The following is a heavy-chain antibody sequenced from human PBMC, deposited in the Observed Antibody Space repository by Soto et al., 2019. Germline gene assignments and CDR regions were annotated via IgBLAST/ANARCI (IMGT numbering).Heavy chain of an antibody. CDR3: ARMLSTATTGGFDP. D-gene: IGHD4-17*01. CDR2: IYYSGST. V-gene: IGHV4-59*01. J-gene: IGHJ5*02. CDR1: GRSNGSYY. Sequence: SETLSLTCTVSGRSNGSYYWSWIRQPPGKGLEWIGYIYYSGSTNYNSSLKSRVTISVDTSKNQFSLKLSSVTAADTAVYYCARMLSTATTGGFDPWGQGTLVTVSS.